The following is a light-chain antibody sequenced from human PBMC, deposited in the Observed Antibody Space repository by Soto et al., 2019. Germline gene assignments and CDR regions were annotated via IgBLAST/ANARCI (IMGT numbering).Light chain of an antibody. J-gene: IGKJ4*01. Sequence: EIVMTQSPATLSVSPGERDTLSCRASQSVSSNLPCYQQKPGQAPRLLIYVASNRATGIPARFSGSGSGTEFPLTITSLPSADCAGDSCQWYKNWRPEHTFGGGATVDMK. V-gene: IGKV3-15*01. CDR2: VAS. CDR1: QSVSSN. CDR3: QWYKNWRPEHT.